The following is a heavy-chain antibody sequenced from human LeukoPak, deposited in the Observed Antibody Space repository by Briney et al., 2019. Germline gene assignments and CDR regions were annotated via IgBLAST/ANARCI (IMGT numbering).Heavy chain of an antibody. CDR3: AKDLLLRQFVLDF. CDR2: TLYDGSSQ. V-gene: IGHV3-30*02. D-gene: IGHD5-24*01. J-gene: IGHJ4*02. Sequence: PGGSLRLSCAASGFTFTGYGMHWVRQAPGRGLEWVAFTLYDGSSQYYPDSLRGRFTISRDNSKNTLFLQMNSLTHDDTAVYYCAKDLLLRQFVLDFWGQGTPVTVSS. CDR1: GFTFTGYG.